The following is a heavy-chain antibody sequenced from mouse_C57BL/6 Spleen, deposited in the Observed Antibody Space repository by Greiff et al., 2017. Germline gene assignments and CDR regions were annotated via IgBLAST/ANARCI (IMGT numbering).Heavy chain of an antibody. CDR1: GSTFTSYW. J-gene: IGHJ2*01. V-gene: IGHV1-55*01. CDR2: IYPGSGST. D-gene: IGHD2-14*01. CDR3: ARNRNYLDY. Sequence: VQLQQPGAELVKPGASVKLSCKASGSTFTSYWITWVKQRPGQGLEWIGDIYPGSGSTNYNEKFKSKATLTVDTSSSTADMQLSSLTSEDAAVYYYARNRNYLDYWGQGTTRTGSS.